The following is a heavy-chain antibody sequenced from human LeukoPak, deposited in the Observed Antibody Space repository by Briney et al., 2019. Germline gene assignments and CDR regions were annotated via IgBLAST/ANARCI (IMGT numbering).Heavy chain of an antibody. CDR3: AVKGGYNDLDAPFDY. CDR1: GFTFRTYS. CDR2: ISSSNNYI. Sequence: GGSLGLSCAASGFTFRTYSMNWVRQAPGKGLEWVSSISSSNNYIFYADSVKGRFTVSRDNAKNSLYLQMNSLRVEDTAVYYCAVKGGYNDLDAPFDYWGPGTLVTVSS. J-gene: IGHJ4*02. D-gene: IGHD5-12*01. V-gene: IGHV3-21*01.